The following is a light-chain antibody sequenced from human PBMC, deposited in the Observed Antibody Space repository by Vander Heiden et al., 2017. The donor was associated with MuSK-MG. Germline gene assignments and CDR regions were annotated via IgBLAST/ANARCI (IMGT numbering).Light chain of an antibody. CDR1: QGISSA. CDR3: QQFNSYLSLT. V-gene: IGKV1-13*02. J-gene: IGKJ4*01. CDR2: DAS. Sequence: AIQLTQSPSSLSVSVGDRVTITCRASQGISSALAWYQQKPGKAPKLLIYDASSLESGVPSRFSGSGYGTDFTLTISSLQPEDFAPYYCQQFNSYLSLTFGGGTKVEIK.